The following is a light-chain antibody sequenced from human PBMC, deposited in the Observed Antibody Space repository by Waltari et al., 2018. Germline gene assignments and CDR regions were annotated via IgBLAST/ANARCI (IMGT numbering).Light chain of an antibody. Sequence: EIVMTQCPATLSVFPGESATLSCRASQSIRSNLAWYQHKPGQAPRPLIYGASTRATGIPARFSGSVSGTEFTLTISSLQSEDFAVYFCQQYDNWLGTFGQGTKVEIK. V-gene: IGKV3-15*01. J-gene: IGKJ1*01. CDR2: GAS. CDR3: QQYDNWLGT. CDR1: QSIRSN.